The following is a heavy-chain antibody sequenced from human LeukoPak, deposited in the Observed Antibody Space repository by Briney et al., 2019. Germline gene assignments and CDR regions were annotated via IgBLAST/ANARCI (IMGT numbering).Heavy chain of an antibody. CDR2: IIHSGAT. CDR1: GGSFSDYY. CDR3: ARGRFSVYYFDY. D-gene: IGHD3-3*02. V-gene: IGHV4-34*01. Sequence: SETLSLTCGASGGSFSDYYWSWIRQPPGKGLEWIGEIIHSGATSSSPSLKSRVTISMDPSKNQFSLRLSSVTAADTAVYYCARGRFSVYYFDYWGQGSLSPSPQ. J-gene: IGHJ4*02.